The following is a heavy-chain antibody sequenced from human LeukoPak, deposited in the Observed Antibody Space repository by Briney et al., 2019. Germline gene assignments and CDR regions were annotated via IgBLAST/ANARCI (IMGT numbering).Heavy chain of an antibody. J-gene: IGHJ5*02. CDR3: ARHSGSGSLSRPFAP. CDR1: GASVTSGGFY. D-gene: IGHD3-10*01. CDR2: VYYTGST. V-gene: IGHV4-39*01. Sequence: PSETLSLTCSVSGASVTSGGFYCGWLRQPPGKGLEWIATVYYTGSTYYNPSLKSRVTISIDTSKNQFSLNLRSVIAADTAVYYCARHSGSGSLSRPFAPWGQGTLVTVSS.